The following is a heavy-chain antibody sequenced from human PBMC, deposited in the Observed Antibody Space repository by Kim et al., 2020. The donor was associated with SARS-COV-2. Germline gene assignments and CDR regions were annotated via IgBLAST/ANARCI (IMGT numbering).Heavy chain of an antibody. J-gene: IGHJ4*02. CDR2: ISNSGDGT. CDR3: AKSAYHDTSGYHWFDL. CDR1: GFTFSAYV. V-gene: IGHV3-23*01. D-gene: IGHD3-22*01. Sequence: GGSLRLSCAVSGFTFSAYVMSWVRQAPGKGLEWVSGISNSGDGTFYADSVKGRFTISRDNPKNTLYLEMSSLTAEDTAVFYCAKSAYHDTSGYHWFDLWGQGTLVTVSS.